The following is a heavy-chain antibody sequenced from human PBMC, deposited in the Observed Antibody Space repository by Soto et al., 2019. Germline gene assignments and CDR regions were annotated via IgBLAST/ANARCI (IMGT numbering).Heavy chain of an antibody. CDR2: ISYDGNIK. J-gene: IGHJ4*02. Sequence: GGSLRLSCAASGFTFSNFGMHWVRQAPGKGLEWVASISYDGNIKYSADSVKGRFTISRDHSKNTLYLQMNSLRAEDTAVYYCTRDPVDSPVFDYWGQGTLVTVSS. D-gene: IGHD2-15*01. V-gene: IGHV3-30*03. CDR1: GFTFSNFG. CDR3: TRDPVDSPVFDY.